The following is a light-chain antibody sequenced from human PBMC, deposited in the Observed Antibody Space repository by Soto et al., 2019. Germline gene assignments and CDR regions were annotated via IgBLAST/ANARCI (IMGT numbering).Light chain of an antibody. CDR1: GGDVRDSNY. CDR3: LAGNNHRV. CDR2: EVT. V-gene: IGLV2-8*01. J-gene: IGLJ1*01. Sequence: QSALTQPPSASGSPGQSVTVSCTGIGGDVRDSNYVSWYQQHPGKAPKLIIYEVTMRASGVPDRFSGSKSGNTASLTVSGLQAEDEADYSCLAGNNHRVFGSGTKFTVL.